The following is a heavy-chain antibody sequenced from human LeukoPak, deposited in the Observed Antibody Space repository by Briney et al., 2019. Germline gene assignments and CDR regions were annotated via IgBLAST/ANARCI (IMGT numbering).Heavy chain of an antibody. CDR3: ARDWGGMDV. V-gene: IGHV4-34*01. J-gene: IGHJ6*02. D-gene: IGHD3-16*01. CDR1: GGSFSGYY. CDR2: INHSGST. Sequence: SETLSLTCAVYGGSFSGYYWSWIRQPPGKGLEWIGEINHSGSTNYNPSLKSRVTISVDTSKNQFSLKLSSVTAADTAVYYCARDWGGMDVWGQGTTVTVSS.